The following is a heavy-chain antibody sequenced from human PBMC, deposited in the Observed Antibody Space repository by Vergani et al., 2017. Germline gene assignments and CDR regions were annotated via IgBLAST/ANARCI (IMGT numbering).Heavy chain of an antibody. D-gene: IGHD3-10*01. CDR2: IIPIFGTA. V-gene: IGHV1-69*12. Sequence: QVQLVQSGAEVKKPGSSLKVSCKASGGTFSSYAISWVRQAPGQGLEWMGGIIPIFGTANYAQKFQGRVTITADESTSTAYMELSSLRSEDTAVYYCARVQKKLKIPYGSGSYSYFDLWGRGTLVTVSS. CDR3: ARVQKKLKIPYGSGSYSYFDL. CDR1: GGTFSSYA. J-gene: IGHJ2*01.